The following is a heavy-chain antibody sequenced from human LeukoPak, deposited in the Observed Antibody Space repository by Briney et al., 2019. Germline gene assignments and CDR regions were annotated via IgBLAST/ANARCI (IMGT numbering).Heavy chain of an antibody. CDR2: IYPGDSDT. V-gene: IGHV5-51*01. CDR1: GYSFTSYW. Sequence: GESLKISCKGSGYSFTSYWIGWVRQMPGKGLEWMGIIYPGDSDTRYSPSFQGQVTIPADKSISTAYLQWSSLKASDTAMYYCARHRYSSSSFFRRNQYYYYMDVWGKGTTVTVSS. D-gene: IGHD6-6*01. CDR3: ARHRYSSSSFFRRNQYYYYMDV. J-gene: IGHJ6*03.